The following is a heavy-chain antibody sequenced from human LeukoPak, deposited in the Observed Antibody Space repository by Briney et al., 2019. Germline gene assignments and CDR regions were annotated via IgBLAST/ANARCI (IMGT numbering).Heavy chain of an antibody. J-gene: IGHJ4*02. CDR2: IIPIFGTA. CDR3: AREDGYSGSYYSPYYFDY. D-gene: IGHD1-26*01. Sequence: ASVKVSCKASGGTFSSYPISWVRQAPGQGLEWMGGIIPIFGTANYAQKFQGRVTITADESTSTAYMELSSLRSEDTAVYYCAREDGYSGSYYSPYYFDYWGQGTLVTVSS. V-gene: IGHV1-69*13. CDR1: GGTFSSYP.